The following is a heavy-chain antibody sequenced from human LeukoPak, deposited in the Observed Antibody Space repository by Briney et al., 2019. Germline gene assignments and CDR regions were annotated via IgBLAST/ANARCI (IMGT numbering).Heavy chain of an antibody. CDR2: INSDGSST. D-gene: IGHD6-13*01. J-gene: IGHJ6*03. V-gene: IGHV3-74*01. Sequence: GGSLRLSCAASGFTFSSYWMHWVRQAPGKGLVWVSRINSDGSSTSYADSVKGRFTISRDNAKNTLYLQMNSLRAEDTAVYYCARVSSSWYYYYMDVWGKGTTVTVSS. CDR1: GFTFSSYW. CDR3: ARVSSSWYYYYMDV.